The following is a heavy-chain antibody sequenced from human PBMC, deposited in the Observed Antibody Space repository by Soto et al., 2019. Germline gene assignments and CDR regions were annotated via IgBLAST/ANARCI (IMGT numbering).Heavy chain of an antibody. CDR2: IYYSGST. Sequence: SETLSPTCTVSNDCLSSNSRSWIRQSPGKGLEWIGNIYYSGSTNYNPYLKSRVTMSVDTYKNQFTLKLSSVTAADTGVYFCARSFMVPVDFFDYWGQGTLATVS. CDR1: NDCLSSNS. V-gene: IGHV4-59*01. J-gene: IGHJ4*02. D-gene: IGHD3-10*01. CDR3: ARSFMVPVDFFDY.